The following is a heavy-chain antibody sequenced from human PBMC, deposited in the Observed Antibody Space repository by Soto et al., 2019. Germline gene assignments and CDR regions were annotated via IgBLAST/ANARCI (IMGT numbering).Heavy chain of an antibody. J-gene: IGHJ4*02. D-gene: IGHD5-12*01. Sequence: SATLSLTCTISGNFSSSSYWSWIRQPPRRGLEWIGYISRLDNPYFHPSFKSRVTMSIDRSGNQFYLNLSSMTAADRAVYYCARGAGYDPFDYWGQGVLVTVSS. V-gene: IGHV4-59*04. CDR3: ARGAGYDPFDY. CDR2: ISRLDNP. CDR1: GNFSSSSY.